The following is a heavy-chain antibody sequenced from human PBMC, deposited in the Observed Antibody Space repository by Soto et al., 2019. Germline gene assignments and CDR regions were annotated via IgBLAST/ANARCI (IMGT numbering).Heavy chain of an antibody. D-gene: IGHD3-10*01. J-gene: IGHJ4*02. CDR2: INHSGST. V-gene: IGHV4-34*01. CDR1: GGSFSGYY. Sequence: QVQLQQWGAGLLKPSETLSLTCAVYGGSFSGYYWSWIRQPPGKGLEWIGEINHSGSTNYNPSLKSRVPISVDTSKNQFSLKLSSVTAADTAVYYCARGSGSYRHYDYWGQGTLVTVSS. CDR3: ARGSGSYRHYDY.